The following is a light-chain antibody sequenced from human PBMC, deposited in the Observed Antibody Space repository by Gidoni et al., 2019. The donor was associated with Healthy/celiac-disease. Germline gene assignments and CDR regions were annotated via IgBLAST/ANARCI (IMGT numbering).Light chain of an antibody. V-gene: IGKV1-39*01. CDR3: QQRYSTPRT. CDR2: AAS. J-gene: IGKJ1*01. CDR1: QRISSY. Sequence: DVQLTPSPSSLSASVGDRVTITCRPSQRISSYLNWYQQKTGKAPKLLIYAASSLQSGVPSRFSGSGSGTDFTPTISSLQPEDFATYYCQQRYSTPRTFGQGTKVEIK.